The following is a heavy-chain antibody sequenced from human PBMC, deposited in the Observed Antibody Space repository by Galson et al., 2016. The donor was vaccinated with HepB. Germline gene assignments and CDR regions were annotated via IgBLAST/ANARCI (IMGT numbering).Heavy chain of an antibody. CDR3: ARGPLFCSGGTCYRDAYNCPDY. J-gene: IGHJ4*02. Sequence: SVKVSCKASGYTFTSHYIHWVRQAPGQGLEWMGIINPSGGSTSSPQKFRGRVTVTRDTSTSTVYMELSSLRSGDTAVYYCARGPLFCSGGTCYRDAYNCPDYWGQGTLVTVSS. CDR2: INPSGGST. CDR1: GYTFTSHY. V-gene: IGHV1-46*01. D-gene: IGHD2-15*01.